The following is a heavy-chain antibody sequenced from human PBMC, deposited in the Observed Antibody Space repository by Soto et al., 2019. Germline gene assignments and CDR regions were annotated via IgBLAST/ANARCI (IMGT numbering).Heavy chain of an antibody. J-gene: IGHJ4*02. Sequence: ERLCRTCSVSGGSFTGDYWSWIRQPSGKGLQWIGRVFGNGAGTPIYNSLLKSRARMSADPSKRQFSLTLTSVTAADTAVYYCATDLPHYGGRRSPPTGAFEDWGQGIMVTVYS. V-gene: IGHV4-4*07. CDR1: GGSFTGDY. D-gene: IGHD3-10*01. CDR3: ATDLPHYGGRRSPPTGAFED. CDR2: VFGNGAGTP.